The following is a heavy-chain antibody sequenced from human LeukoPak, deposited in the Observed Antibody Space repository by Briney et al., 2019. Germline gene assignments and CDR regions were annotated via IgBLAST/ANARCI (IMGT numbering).Heavy chain of an antibody. CDR1: GGTFSSYA. D-gene: IGHD2-2*01. CDR3: ARASNIVVVPAASGSFDY. CDR2: IIPIFGTA. J-gene: IGHJ4*02. Sequence: SVTVSCTASGGTFSSYATSWVRQAPGQGLEWMGGIIPIFGTANYAQKFQGRVTITADESTSTAYMELSSLRSEDTAVYYCARASNIVVVPAASGSFDYWGQGTLVTVSS. V-gene: IGHV1-69*01.